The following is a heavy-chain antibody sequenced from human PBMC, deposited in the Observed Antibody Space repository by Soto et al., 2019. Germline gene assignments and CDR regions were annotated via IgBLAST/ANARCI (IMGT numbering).Heavy chain of an antibody. CDR3: AKPEEVVRGFDF. Sequence: GGSLRLSCAACGFTFGHSAMSWVRQAPGKGLEWVAAISGTGGAAYYADSVKGRFTISRDNSRNTLFLQMNSLRVDDTAIYHCAKPEEVVRGFDFWGLGTLVTVSS. D-gene: IGHD3-10*01. CDR2: ISGTGGAA. J-gene: IGHJ4*02. V-gene: IGHV3-23*01. CDR1: GFTFGHSA.